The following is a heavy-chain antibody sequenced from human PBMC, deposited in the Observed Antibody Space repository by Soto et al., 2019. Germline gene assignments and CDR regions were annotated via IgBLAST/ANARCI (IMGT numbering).Heavy chain of an antibody. Sequence: SETLSLTCTVSGGSISSYYWSWIRQPAGKGLEWIGRIYTSGSTNYNPSLKSRVTMSVDTSKNQFSLKLSSVTAADTAVYYCAREIPKVIGYDFWSSHRVNWFDPWGQGTLVTVSS. CDR1: GGSISSYY. CDR3: AREIPKVIGYDFWSSHRVNWFDP. V-gene: IGHV4-4*07. J-gene: IGHJ5*02. CDR2: IYTSGST. D-gene: IGHD3-3*01.